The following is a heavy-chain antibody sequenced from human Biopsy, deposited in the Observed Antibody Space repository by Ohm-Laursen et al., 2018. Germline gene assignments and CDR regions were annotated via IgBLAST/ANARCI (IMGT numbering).Heavy chain of an antibody. V-gene: IGHV4-39*01. Sequence: GTLSLTCTVSGGSVSSNVAYWAWIRQPPGKGLESIGSIFYSGITYYNPSLQSRVTTSVDTSKNQFSLNLTSVTAADTAVYYCARHPTGFWFDPWGQGTLVIVSS. CDR2: IFYSGIT. CDR3: ARHPTGFWFDP. CDR1: GGSVSSNVAY. J-gene: IGHJ5*02.